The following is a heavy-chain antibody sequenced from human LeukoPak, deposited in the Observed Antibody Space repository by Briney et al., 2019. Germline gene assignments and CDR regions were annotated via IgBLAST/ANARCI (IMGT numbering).Heavy chain of an antibody. J-gene: IGHJ4*02. V-gene: IGHV4-39*07. D-gene: IGHD6-19*01. CDR2: AYYTEST. CDR1: GASISSNSHY. Sequence: SETLSLTCTVSGASISSNSHYWGWIRQPPGKGLEWIGSAYYTESTYYNPSLKSRVTISLDTSKNQFSLKLSSVTAADTAVYYCARVYQSVTSGWYYADYWGQGTLVTVSS. CDR3: ARVYQSVTSGWYYADY.